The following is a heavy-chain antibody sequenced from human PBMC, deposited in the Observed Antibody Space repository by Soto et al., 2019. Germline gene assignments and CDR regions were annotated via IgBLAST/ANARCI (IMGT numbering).Heavy chain of an antibody. CDR3: ATAYCSSTSCYGYFDY. V-gene: IGHV1-24*01. D-gene: IGHD2-2*01. CDR2: FDPEDGET. J-gene: IGHJ4*02. Sequence: ASVKVSCKVSGYTLTELSMHWVRQAPGKGLEWMGGFDPEDGETIYAQKFQGRVTMTEDTSTDTAYMELSSLRSEDTAVYYCATAYCSSTSCYGYFDYWGQGTLVTVSS. CDR1: GYTLTELS.